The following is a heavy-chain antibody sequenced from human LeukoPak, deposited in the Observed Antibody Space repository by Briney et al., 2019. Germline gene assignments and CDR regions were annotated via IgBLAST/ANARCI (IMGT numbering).Heavy chain of an antibody. Sequence: ETLSLTCTVSGGSISSSSYYWGWIRQPPGKGLEWVSSISSSSSYIYYADSVKGRFTISRDNAKNSLYLQMNSLRAEDTAVYYCARDGYNYPPAEENWGSPFFFDYWGQGTLVTVSS. J-gene: IGHJ4*02. CDR2: ISSSSSYI. CDR1: GGSISSSS. D-gene: IGHD5-24*01. CDR3: ARDGYNYPPAEENWGSPFFFDY. V-gene: IGHV3-21*01.